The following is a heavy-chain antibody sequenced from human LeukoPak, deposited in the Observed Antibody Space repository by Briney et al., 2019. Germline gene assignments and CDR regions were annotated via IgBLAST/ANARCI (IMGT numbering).Heavy chain of an antibody. CDR1: GFTFSSYA. J-gene: IGHJ4*02. CDR3: ATDRGWRTSGYYLYYFEY. V-gene: IGHV3-7*01. CDR2: IKHDGSEK. D-gene: IGHD3-3*01. Sequence: GGSLRLSCAASGFTFSSYAMNWVRQAPGKGLEWVASIKHDGSEKYYVDSVRGRFTISRDNTMNSLYLQMSSLRAEDTAVYYCATDRGWRTSGYYLYYFEYWGQGTLVTVSS.